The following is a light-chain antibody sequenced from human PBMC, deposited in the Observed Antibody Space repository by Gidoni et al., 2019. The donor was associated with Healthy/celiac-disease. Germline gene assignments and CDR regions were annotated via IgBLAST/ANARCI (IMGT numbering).Light chain of an antibody. V-gene: IGLV1-40*01. CDR1: SSNIGAGYE. CDR2: GNA. CDR3: QSYDSSLSGSV. J-gene: IGLJ3*02. Sequence: QSVLTQPPSGSGAPGQRVTISCTGSSSNIGAGYEVHWYQQLPGTAPKLLIYGNANRPSGVPDRFSGSKSGTSSSLAIPRLQAEDEADYYCQSYDSSLSGSVFGGGTKLTVL.